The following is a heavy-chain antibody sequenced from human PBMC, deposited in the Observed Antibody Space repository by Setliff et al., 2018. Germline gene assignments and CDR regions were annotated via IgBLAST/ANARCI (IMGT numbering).Heavy chain of an antibody. CDR2: IRYDGSNK. D-gene: IGHD3-3*01. Sequence: RLSCAASGFTFSSYGMHWVRQAPGKGLEWVAFIRYDGSNKYYADSVKGRFTISRDNSKNTLYLQMNSLRAEDTAVYYCAKDPRDTYYNFGYWGQGTLVTVSS. CDR1: GFTFSSYG. J-gene: IGHJ4*02. V-gene: IGHV3-30*02. CDR3: AKDPRDTYYNFGY.